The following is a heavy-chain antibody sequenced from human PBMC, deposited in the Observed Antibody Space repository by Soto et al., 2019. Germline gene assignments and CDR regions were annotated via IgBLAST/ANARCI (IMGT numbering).Heavy chain of an antibody. Sequence: GGSLRLSCAASGFTFSSYGMHWVRQAPGKGLEWVAVISYDGSNKYYADSVKGRFTISRDNSKNTLYLQMNSLRAEDTAVYYCAKGNYDSSGYLYWGQGTLVTVSS. CDR2: ISYDGSNK. J-gene: IGHJ4*02. D-gene: IGHD3-22*01. CDR3: AKGNYDSSGYLY. CDR1: GFTFSSYG. V-gene: IGHV3-30*18.